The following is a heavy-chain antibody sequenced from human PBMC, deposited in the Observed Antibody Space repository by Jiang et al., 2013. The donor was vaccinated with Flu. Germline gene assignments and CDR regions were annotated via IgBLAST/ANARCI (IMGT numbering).Heavy chain of an antibody. D-gene: IGHD6-6*01. Sequence: KPTQTLTLTCTFSGFSLSTSGVGVGWIRQPPGKALEWLALIYWDDDERYSPSLKSRLTITKDTSKNQVVLTMTNMDPVDTATYYCAHREYSSSSGNYFGYWGQGTLVTVSS. CDR2: IYWDDDE. J-gene: IGHJ4*02. CDR3: AHREYSSSSGNYFGY. V-gene: IGHV2-5*02. CDR1: GFSLSTSGVG.